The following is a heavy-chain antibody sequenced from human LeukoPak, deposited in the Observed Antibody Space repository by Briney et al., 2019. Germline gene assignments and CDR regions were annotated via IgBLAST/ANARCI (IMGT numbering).Heavy chain of an antibody. Sequence: ASVKVSCKASGYTFTGYYMHWVRQAPGQGLEWMGWINPNSGGTNCAQRFQGRVIMTRDTSISTAYMELSRLRSDDTAVYYCARELGVPPDCSSTSCYLDYWGQGTLVTVSS. V-gene: IGHV1-2*02. CDR3: ARELGVPPDCSSTSCYLDY. CDR1: GYTFTGYY. D-gene: IGHD2-2*01. CDR2: INPNSGGT. J-gene: IGHJ4*02.